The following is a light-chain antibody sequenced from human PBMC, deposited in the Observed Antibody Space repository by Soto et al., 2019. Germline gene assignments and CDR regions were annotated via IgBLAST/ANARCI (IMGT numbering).Light chain of an antibody. V-gene: IGKV1-5*01. CDR1: QNINRW. Sequence: DVQMTQSPSTLSASVGDSVTITCRASQNINRWLAWYQQKPGKAPKLVIFDASRLESGVPSRFSGSGSGTEFNLSIRGLQPDDFATYYCQQVSVFPWTFGHGTKVEV. CDR3: QQVSVFPWT. CDR2: DAS. J-gene: IGKJ1*01.